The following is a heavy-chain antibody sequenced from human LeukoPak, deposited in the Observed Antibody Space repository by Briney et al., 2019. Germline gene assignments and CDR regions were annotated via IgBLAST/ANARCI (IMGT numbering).Heavy chain of an antibody. J-gene: IGHJ5*02. CDR1: GYNFLTYG. V-gene: IGHV1-18*01. Sequence: ASVKVSCKASGYNFLTYGINWARQAPGQGLEWMGWISAYNGHTIYAQQFQGRVTMTTDTYTNTAYMDLRSLTSDDTAVYYCARDQGLGIAALDSWFDPWGQGTLVTVSS. D-gene: IGHD6-25*01. CDR3: ARDQGLGIAALDSWFDP. CDR2: ISAYNGHT.